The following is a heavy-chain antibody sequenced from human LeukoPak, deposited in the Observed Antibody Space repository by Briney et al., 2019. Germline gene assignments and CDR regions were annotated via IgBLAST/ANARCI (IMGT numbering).Heavy chain of an antibody. CDR1: GFTFSDYY. CDR2: ITNSSSIM. V-gene: IGHV3-11*04. Sequence: PGGSLRLSCAASGFTFSDYYMSRIRQAPGKGLEWVSYITNSSSIMFYADSVKGRFTISRDNAKNSLYLQMSSLRAEDTAVYYCATAKNDYWGQGTLVTVSS. CDR3: ATAKNDY. J-gene: IGHJ4*02.